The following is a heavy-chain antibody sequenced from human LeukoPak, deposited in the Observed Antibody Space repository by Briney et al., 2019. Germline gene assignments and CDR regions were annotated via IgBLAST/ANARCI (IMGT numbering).Heavy chain of an antibody. J-gene: IGHJ4*02. Sequence: SVKVSCKASGGTFSSYAISWVRQAPGQGLEWMGGIIPIFGTANYAQKFQGRVTITTDESTSTAYMELSSLRSEDTAVYYCARDPGGSYPNNYFDYWGQGTLVTVSS. V-gene: IGHV1-69*05. CDR2: IIPIFGTA. CDR3: ARDPGGSYPNNYFDY. CDR1: GGTFSSYA. D-gene: IGHD1-26*01.